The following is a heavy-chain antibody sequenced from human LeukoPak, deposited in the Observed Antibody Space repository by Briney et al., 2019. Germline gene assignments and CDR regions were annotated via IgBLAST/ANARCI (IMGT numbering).Heavy chain of an antibody. CDR3: ARGAGNSGYSMDV. Sequence: GGSLRLSCAASGFTFSSYWTHWVRQGPGKGLVWVAHISRDGSSTNYADSVKGRFTISRDNARNTLYLQMNSLRAEDTALYYCARGAGNSGYSMDVWGQGTTVTVSS. D-gene: IGHD5-12*01. J-gene: IGHJ6*02. CDR1: GFTFSSYW. CDR2: ISRDGSST. V-gene: IGHV3-74*01.